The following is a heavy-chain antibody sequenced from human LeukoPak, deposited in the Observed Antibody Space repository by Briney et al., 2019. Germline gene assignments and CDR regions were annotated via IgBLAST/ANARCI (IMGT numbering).Heavy chain of an antibody. CDR3: ARTMITFGGVIAMNDY. Sequence: GRSLRLSCAASGFTFSSYWMSWVRQAPGKGLEWVANIKQDGSEKYYVDSVKGRFTISRDNAKNSLYLQMNSLRAEDTAVYYCARTMITFGGVIAMNDYWGQGTLVTVSS. CDR1: GFTFSSYW. J-gene: IGHJ4*02. CDR2: IKQDGSEK. D-gene: IGHD3-16*02. V-gene: IGHV3-7*01.